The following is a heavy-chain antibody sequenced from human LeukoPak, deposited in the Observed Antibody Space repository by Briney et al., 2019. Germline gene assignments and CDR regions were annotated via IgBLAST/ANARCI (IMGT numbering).Heavy chain of an antibody. CDR1: GGSFSGYY. D-gene: IGHD2-2*01. Sequence: SETLSLTCAVYGGSFSGYYWSWIRQPPGKGLEWIGEINHSGSTNYNPSLKSRVTISVDTSKNQFSLKLSSVTAADTAVYYCARLAGYCSSISCRNWGQGTLVTVSS. CDR2: INHSGST. J-gene: IGHJ4*02. CDR3: ARLAGYCSSISCRN. V-gene: IGHV4-34*01.